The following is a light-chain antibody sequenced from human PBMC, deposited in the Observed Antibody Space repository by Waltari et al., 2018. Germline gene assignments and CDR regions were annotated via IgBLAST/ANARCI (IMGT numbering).Light chain of an antibody. CDR2: GAS. CDR3: QQYNAWPRT. J-gene: IGKJ3*01. V-gene: IGKV3-15*01. CDR1: HSIGSN. Sequence: EVVMTQLPATLSASPGDSATLSCRASHSIGSNLAWYKQRPGQTPRPLSYGASTRPTGVPARSSGSGAGREFTLTISSLQSEDSVFYYCQQYNAWPRTFGPGTKVDIK.